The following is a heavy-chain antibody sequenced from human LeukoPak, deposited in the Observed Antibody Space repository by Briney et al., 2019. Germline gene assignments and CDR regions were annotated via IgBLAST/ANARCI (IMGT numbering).Heavy chain of an antibody. J-gene: IGHJ3*02. Sequence: ASMKVSCKASGYTFTSYGISWVRQAPGQGLEWMGWISAYNGNTNYAQKLQGRVTMTTDTSTSTAYMELRSLRSDDTAVYYCARVGQWLVRGAFDIWGQGTMVTVSS. D-gene: IGHD6-19*01. CDR1: GYTFTSYG. CDR2: ISAYNGNT. V-gene: IGHV1-18*04. CDR3: ARVGQWLVRGAFDI.